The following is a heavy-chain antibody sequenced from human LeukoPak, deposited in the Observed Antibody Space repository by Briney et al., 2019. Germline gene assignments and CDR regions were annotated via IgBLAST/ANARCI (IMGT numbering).Heavy chain of an antibody. J-gene: IGHJ5*02. Sequence: SVKVSCKASGGTFSSYAISWVRQAPGQGLEWMGRIIPIFGTANYAQKFQGRVTITTDESTSTAYMGLSSLRSEDTAVYYCARDGYCTNGVCYPRFDPWGQGTLITVSS. CDR2: IIPIFGTA. CDR3: ARDGYCTNGVCYPRFDP. CDR1: GGTFSSYA. D-gene: IGHD2-8*01. V-gene: IGHV1-69*05.